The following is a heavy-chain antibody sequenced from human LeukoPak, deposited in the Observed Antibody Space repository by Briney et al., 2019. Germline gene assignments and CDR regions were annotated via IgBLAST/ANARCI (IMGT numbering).Heavy chain of an antibody. CDR1: GESFSGYF. J-gene: IGHJ5*02. V-gene: IGHV4-34*01. CDR3: AREGSHNWFDP. Sequence: SETLSLTCAVYGESFSGYFWNWIRQPPGKGPEWIGEINHSGGTSNHNPSLKSRVTISVDTSKNQFSLKLSSVTAADTAVYYCAREGSHNWFDPWGQGTLVTVSS. CDR2: INHSGGT.